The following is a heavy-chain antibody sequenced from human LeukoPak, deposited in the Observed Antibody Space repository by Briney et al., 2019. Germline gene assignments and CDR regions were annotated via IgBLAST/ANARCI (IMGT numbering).Heavy chain of an antibody. V-gene: IGHV3-33*01. Sequence: GGSLRLSCAASGFTFSSYGMHWVRQAPGKGLEWVAVIWYDGSNKYYADSVKGRFTISRDNSKNTLYLQMNSIRAEDTAVYYCASDSLSGYDSSGYYLDYWGQGTLVTVSS. CDR3: ASDSLSGYDSSGYYLDY. CDR2: IWYDGSNK. D-gene: IGHD3-22*01. CDR1: GFTFSSYG. J-gene: IGHJ4*02.